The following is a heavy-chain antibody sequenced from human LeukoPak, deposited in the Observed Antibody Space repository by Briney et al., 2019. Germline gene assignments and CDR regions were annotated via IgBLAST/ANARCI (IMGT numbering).Heavy chain of an antibody. V-gene: IGHV3-13*01. CDR2: IGTAGDT. J-gene: IGHJ5*02. D-gene: IGHD6-13*01. CDR3: ARGRAGYSSSWYPPKRYWFDP. CDR1: GFTFSSYD. Sequence: GGSLRLSCAASGFTFSSYDMHWVRQATGKGLEWVSAIGTAGDTYYPGSVEGRFTISRENAKNSLYLQMNSLRAGDTAVYYCARGRAGYSSSWYPPKRYWFDPWGQGTLVTVSS.